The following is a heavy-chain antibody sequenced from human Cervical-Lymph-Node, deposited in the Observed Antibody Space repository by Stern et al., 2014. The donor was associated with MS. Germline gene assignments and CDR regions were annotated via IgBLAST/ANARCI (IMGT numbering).Heavy chain of an antibody. CDR3: AKISDNAFDI. V-gene: IGHV3-9*01. CDR2: ISWNSGTI. CDR1: GFTFDDYA. J-gene: IGHJ3*02. D-gene: IGHD1-26*01. Sequence: VQLQQSGGGLVQPGRSLTVSCAASGFTFDDYAMHWVRQAPGKGLEWVSGISWNSGTIDYADSVKGRFTVSRDNAKNSLYLQMNSLRIEDTASYYCAKISDNAFDIWGQGTMVTVSS.